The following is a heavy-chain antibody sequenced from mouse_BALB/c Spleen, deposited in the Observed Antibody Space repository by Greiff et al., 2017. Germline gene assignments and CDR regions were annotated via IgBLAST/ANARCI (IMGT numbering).Heavy chain of an antibody. V-gene: IGHV14-1*02. D-gene: IGHD2-3*01. CDR3: ANIDGYYPSWFAY. Sequence: EVQLQESGAELVRPGALVKLSCKASGFNIKDYYMHWVKQRPEQGLEWIGWIDPENGNTIYDPKFQGKASITADTSSNTAYLQLSSLTSEDTAVYYCANIDGYYPSWFAYWGQGTLVTVSA. CDR2: IDPENGNT. CDR1: GFNIKDYY. J-gene: IGHJ3*01.